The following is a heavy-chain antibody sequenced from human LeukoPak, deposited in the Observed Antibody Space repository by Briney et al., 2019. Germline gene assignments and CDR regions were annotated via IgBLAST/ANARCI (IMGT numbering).Heavy chain of an antibody. J-gene: IGHJ4*02. D-gene: IGHD4-17*01. CDR1: GGSFSGYY. V-gene: IGHV4-34*01. CDR3: ARGYGEDCAY. CDR2: INHSGST. Sequence: SETLSLTCAVYGGSFSGYYWSWIRQPPGKGLEWIGEINHSGSTNYNPSLKSRVTRSVDTSKNQFSLKLSSVTAEDTAVYYCARGYGEDCAYWGQGTLVTVSS.